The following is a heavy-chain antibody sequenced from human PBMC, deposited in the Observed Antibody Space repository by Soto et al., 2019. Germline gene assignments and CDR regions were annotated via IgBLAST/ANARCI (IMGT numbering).Heavy chain of an antibody. CDR2: ISYDGNNK. J-gene: IGHJ6*02. D-gene: IGHD2-15*01. CDR1: GFTFSSYG. Sequence: QVQLVESGGGVVQPGRSLRLSCAASGFTFSSYGMHWVRQAPGKGLEWVAVISYDGNNKYYADSVKGRFTISRDNSKNTLYLQMNSLRAEDTAVYYCAKDEVLVVAVARDYYGMYVWGQGTTVTVSS. V-gene: IGHV3-30*18. CDR3: AKDEVLVVAVARDYYGMYV.